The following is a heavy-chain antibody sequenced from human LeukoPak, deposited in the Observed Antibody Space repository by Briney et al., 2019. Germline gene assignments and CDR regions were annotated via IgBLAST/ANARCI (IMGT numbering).Heavy chain of an antibody. V-gene: IGHV3-23*01. CDR3: VKDDYCSIPGCVIDALVV. J-gene: IGHJ3*01. CDR1: GFPFGVFA. CDR2: VSRRGQNT. D-gene: IGHD4-11*01. Sequence: GGSLSLSCAVSGFPFGVFAMTWVRPVPGGGLQWVSTVSRRGQNTYSTHSVKGRFTISRDDNKGMLYLQMNSLRAEDTAMYYCVKDDYCSIPGCVIDALVVWGQGTVVTVSS.